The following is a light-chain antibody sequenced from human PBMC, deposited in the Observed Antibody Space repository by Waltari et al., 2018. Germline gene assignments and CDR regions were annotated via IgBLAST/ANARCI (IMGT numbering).Light chain of an antibody. CDR2: GNS. CDR3: QSYDSSLSGYWV. CDR1: SSNIGAGYD. V-gene: IGLV1-40*01. Sequence: QSVLTQPPSVSGAPGQRVTIPCTGSSSNIGAGYDVHWYQQLPGTAPKLLIYGNSHRPSGVPDRFSGSKSGTSASLAITGLQAEDEADYYCQSYDSSLSGYWVFGGGTKLTVL. J-gene: IGLJ3*02.